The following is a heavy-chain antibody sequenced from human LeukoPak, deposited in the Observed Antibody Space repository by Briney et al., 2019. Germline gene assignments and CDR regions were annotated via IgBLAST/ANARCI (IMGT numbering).Heavy chain of an antibody. V-gene: IGHV5-51*01. CDR1: GYSFTTYW. J-gene: IGHJ4*02. CDR3: ARRQGCSSTSCPPDY. Sequence: GESLKISCRGSGYSFTTYWIGWVRQMPGKGLEWMGIIYPGDSDTRYPLSFQGQVTMSADKSINTAYLQWSSLKASDTAMYYCARRQGCSSTSCPPDYWGQGTLVTVSP. D-gene: IGHD2-2*01. CDR2: IYPGDSDT.